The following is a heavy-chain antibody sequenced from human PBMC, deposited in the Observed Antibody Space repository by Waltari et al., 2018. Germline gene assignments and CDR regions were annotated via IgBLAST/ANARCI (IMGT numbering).Heavy chain of an antibody. D-gene: IGHD7-27*01. CDR2: IYTSGST. J-gene: IGHJ3*02. CDR3: ASPGEAGAFDI. Sequence: QVQLQESGPGLVKPSETLSLTCTVSGGSISSYYWSWIRQPAGKGLEWLGRIYTSGSTNYNPSLKSRVIMAVDTSKNQFSLKLSSVTAADTAVYYCASPGEAGAFDIWCQGTMVTVSS. CDR1: GGSISSYY. V-gene: IGHV4-4*07.